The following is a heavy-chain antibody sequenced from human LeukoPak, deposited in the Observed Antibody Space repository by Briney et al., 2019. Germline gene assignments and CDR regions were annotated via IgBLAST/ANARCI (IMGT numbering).Heavy chain of an antibody. J-gene: IGHJ4*02. CDR1: GFTFSSYG. CDR2: ISGSGGST. Sequence: GGTLRLSCAASGFTFSSYGMSWVRQAPGKGLEWVSAISGSGGSTYYADSVKGRFTISRDNSKNTLYLQMNSLTAGDTAVYYCAKDSHSGYFDYWGQGTLVTVSS. CDR3: AKDSHSGYFDY. V-gene: IGHV3-23*01. D-gene: IGHD1-26*01.